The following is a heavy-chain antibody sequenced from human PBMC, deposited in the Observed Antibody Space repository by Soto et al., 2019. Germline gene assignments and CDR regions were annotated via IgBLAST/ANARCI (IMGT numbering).Heavy chain of an antibody. Sequence: ASVKVSCKASGGTFSNSAISWVRQAPGQGLEWMGWINAGNGNTKYSQKFQGRVTITRDTSASTAYMELSSLRSEDTAVYYCARDRQWLVSRTPRAFDIWGQGTMVTVSS. CDR3: ARDRQWLVSRTPRAFDI. J-gene: IGHJ3*02. CDR2: INAGNGNT. V-gene: IGHV1-3*01. D-gene: IGHD6-19*01. CDR1: GGTFSNSA.